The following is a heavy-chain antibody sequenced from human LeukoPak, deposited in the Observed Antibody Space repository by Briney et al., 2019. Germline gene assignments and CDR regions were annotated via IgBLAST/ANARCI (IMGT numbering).Heavy chain of an antibody. D-gene: IGHD2-21*01. Sequence: SETLSLTCAVYGGSFSDYYWSWIRQPPGKGLAWMGEINQIGSTNYNPSLKSRVPISVDTSKKQFSLKLRSVTTADTAVYYCARSRSRPLLPPLPKSQYYFDYCGQGTLVTVSS. CDR1: GGSFSDYY. CDR2: INQIGST. J-gene: IGHJ4*02. V-gene: IGHV4-34*01. CDR3: ARSRSRPLLPPLPKSQYYFDY.